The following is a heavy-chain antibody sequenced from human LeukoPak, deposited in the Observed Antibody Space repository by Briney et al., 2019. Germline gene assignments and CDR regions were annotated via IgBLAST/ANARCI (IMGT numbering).Heavy chain of an antibody. CDR3: ARLAIVGATTGNLDY. V-gene: IGHV4-39*01. D-gene: IGHD1-26*01. CDR2: IYYSGST. CDR1: GGSISNSNYY. Sequence: RSETLSLTCTVSGGSISNSNYYWGWVRQPPGTGLEWIGSIYYSGSTYYNPSLKNRVTISVDTSKNQFSLKLSSVTAADTAVYFCARLAIVGATTGNLDYWGQGTLVTVSS. J-gene: IGHJ4*02.